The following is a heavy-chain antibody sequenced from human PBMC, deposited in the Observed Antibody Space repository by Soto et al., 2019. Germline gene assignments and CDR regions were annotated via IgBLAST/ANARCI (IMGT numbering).Heavy chain of an antibody. CDR3: ARDAITTMIDY. D-gene: IGHD3-22*01. J-gene: IGHJ4*02. V-gene: IGHV3-48*01. CDR1: GFTFSSYS. CDR2: ISSSSRTI. Sequence: SGGSLRLSCAASGFTFSSYSMNWVRQAPGKGLEWVSYISSSSRTIYYADSVKGRFAISRDNAKNSLYLQMNSLRAEDTAVYYCARDAITTMIDYWGQGTLVTVSS.